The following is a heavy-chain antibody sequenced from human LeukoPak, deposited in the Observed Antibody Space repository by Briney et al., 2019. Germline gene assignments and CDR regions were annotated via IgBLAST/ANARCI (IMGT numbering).Heavy chain of an antibody. Sequence: SETLSLTCTVSGCSISNYYWSWIRQPPGKGLEWIGYIYYRGSTNYNPSLKSRVTISVDPSKNQLSLKLTSVTAADTAVYYCARDHDSSGYYYVGGWFDPWGQETLVSVS. J-gene: IGHJ5*02. D-gene: IGHD3-22*01. CDR2: IYYRGST. V-gene: IGHV4-59*01. CDR1: GCSISNYY. CDR3: ARDHDSSGYYYVGGWFDP.